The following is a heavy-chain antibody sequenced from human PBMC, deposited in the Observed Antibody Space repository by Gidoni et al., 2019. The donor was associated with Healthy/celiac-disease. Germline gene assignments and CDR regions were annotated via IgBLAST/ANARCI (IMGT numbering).Heavy chain of an antibody. CDR2: IKQDGSEK. Sequence: EVQLVESGGGLVQPGGSLRLSCAASGFTFSSYWMRWVRQAPGKGLEWVANIKQDGSEKYYVDSVKGRFTISRDNAKNSLYLQMNSLRAEDTAVYYCARGYDFWSGYYPLGGVYFDYWGQGTLVTVSS. D-gene: IGHD3-3*01. CDR1: GFTFSSYW. CDR3: ARGYDFWSGYYPLGGVYFDY. V-gene: IGHV3-7*04. J-gene: IGHJ4*02.